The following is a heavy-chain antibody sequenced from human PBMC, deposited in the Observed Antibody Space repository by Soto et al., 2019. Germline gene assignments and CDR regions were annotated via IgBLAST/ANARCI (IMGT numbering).Heavy chain of an antibody. CDR1: GFTFSSYA. D-gene: IGHD3-16*01. CDR2: ISGSGGST. J-gene: IGHJ3*02. Sequence: GSLRLSCAASGFTFSSYAMSWVRQAPGKGLEWVSAISGSGGSTYYAGSVKGRFTISRDNSKNTLYLQMNSLRAEDTAVYYCAKDLGAPDAFDIWGQGTMVTVSS. CDR3: AKDLGAPDAFDI. V-gene: IGHV3-23*01.